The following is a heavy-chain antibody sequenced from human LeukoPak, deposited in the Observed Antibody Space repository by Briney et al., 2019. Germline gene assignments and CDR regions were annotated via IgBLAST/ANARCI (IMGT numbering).Heavy chain of an antibody. CDR3: ARVRGGSGRSYAADAFDI. D-gene: IGHD1-26*01. V-gene: IGHV3-48*03. CDR1: GFTFSSYE. Sequence: GGSLRLSCAASGFTFSSYELNWVRQAPGKGLEWVSYISSSGSTIKYADSVKGRFTISRGSAKNSLYLQMNSLRAEDTAVYYCARVRGGSGRSYAADAFDIWGQGTMVTVSS. J-gene: IGHJ3*02. CDR2: ISSSGSTI.